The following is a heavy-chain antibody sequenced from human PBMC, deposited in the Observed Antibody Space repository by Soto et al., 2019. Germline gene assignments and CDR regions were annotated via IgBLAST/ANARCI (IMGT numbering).Heavy chain of an antibody. CDR1: GFTFSRHG. D-gene: IGHD2-21*02. J-gene: IGHJ4*02. Sequence: EVQLLESGGVLVQPGGSLRLSCAASGFTFSRHGMSWVRQAPGKGLEWVSAITGSGGSTYYADSVTGRFTISRDNSKNTLYLQMNSLIAEDTAVYYGAKVMGGYVTQYYFDYWGQGTLVTVSS. CDR2: ITGSGGST. V-gene: IGHV3-23*01. CDR3: AKVMGGYVTQYYFDY.